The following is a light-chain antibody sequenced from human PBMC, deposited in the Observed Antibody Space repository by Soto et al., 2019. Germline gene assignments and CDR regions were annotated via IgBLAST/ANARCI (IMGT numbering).Light chain of an antibody. CDR1: QSVSSSY. CDR2: GAS. CDR3: HQYGSSPQT. J-gene: IGKJ1*01. Sequence: ELVLTQSPGTLSSSPGERATLSCRASQSVSSSYLAWYQQKPGQAPRLLIYGASSRATGIPDRFTGSGSGTDFTLTISRLEPEDFAVFYCHQYGSSPQTFGQGTRWIS. V-gene: IGKV3-20*01.